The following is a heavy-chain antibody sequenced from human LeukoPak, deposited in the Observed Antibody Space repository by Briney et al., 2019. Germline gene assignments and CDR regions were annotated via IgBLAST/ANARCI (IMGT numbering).Heavy chain of an antibody. D-gene: IGHD3-3*01. CDR2: ISGSGGTT. J-gene: IGHJ4*02. Sequence: PGGSLRLSCAASGFTFSSYSMNWVRQAPGKGLEWVSVISGSGGTTYYADSVKGRFTISRDNSKNSLYLQMNSLRVEDTAVYYCARVRDGDAFWSGYRPPHPNLDYWGQGTLVTVSS. V-gene: IGHV3-48*01. CDR3: ARVRDGDAFWSGYRPPHPNLDY. CDR1: GFTFSSYS.